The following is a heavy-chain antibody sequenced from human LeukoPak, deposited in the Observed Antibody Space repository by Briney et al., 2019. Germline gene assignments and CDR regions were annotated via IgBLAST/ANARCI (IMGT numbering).Heavy chain of an antibody. J-gene: IGHJ4*02. CDR2: ISGSGGST. Sequence: GGSLRLSCVASGFSFSSYWMSWVLQAPGKGLEWVSTISGSGGSTYYADSVKGRFTISRDNSKNTLYLQMNSLRAGDTAVYYCAKRPREETSFDYWGQGTLVTVSS. CDR3: AKRPREETSFDY. V-gene: IGHV3-23*01. CDR1: GFSFSSYW.